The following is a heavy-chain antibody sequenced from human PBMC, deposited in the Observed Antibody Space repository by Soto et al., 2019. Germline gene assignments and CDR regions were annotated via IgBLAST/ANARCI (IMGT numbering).Heavy chain of an antibody. J-gene: IGHJ4*02. V-gene: IGHV1-46*01. CDR1: GYTFSSYL. CDR2: INPSGGST. D-gene: IGHD3-16*01. Sequence: GASVKVSCKASGYTFSSYLIHWVRQAPGQGLVWMGIINPSGGSTNYARKFQGRVTMTRDTSTSTVYMELSSLRSEDTAVFYCARVLGGPTPFFGYWGQGTLVTVSS. CDR3: ARVLGGPTPFFGY.